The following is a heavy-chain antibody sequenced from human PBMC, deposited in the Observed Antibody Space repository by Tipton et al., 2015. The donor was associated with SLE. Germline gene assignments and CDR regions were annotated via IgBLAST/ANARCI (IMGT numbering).Heavy chain of an antibody. V-gene: IGHV4-34*01. J-gene: IGHJ3*02. CDR3: ARDMWGGGWFRAFDI. Sequence: TLSLTCAVNGGSFSGYYWSWIRQPPRRGLEWIGDINESGRTNYNPSLKSRVTMSVDTSRKSFSLKLSSVTAADTAVYYCARDMWGGGWFRAFDIWGQGTMVTVSS. CDR2: INESGRT. CDR1: GGSFSGYY. D-gene: IGHD6-19*01.